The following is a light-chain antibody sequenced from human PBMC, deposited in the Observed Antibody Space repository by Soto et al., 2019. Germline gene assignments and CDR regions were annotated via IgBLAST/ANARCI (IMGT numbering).Light chain of an antibody. V-gene: IGLV1-51*01. CDR3: ASWDSSLTAGV. CDR1: SSNVAKYY. J-gene: IGLJ1*01. Sequence: QSVLTQPPSVSAAPGQKVTISCSGSSSNVAKYYVSWYQHLPGTATKLLIYDDDKRPSGIPDRFSVSKSGTSATLGITGLQTGDEADYYCASWDSSLTAGVFGTGTKVTVL. CDR2: DDD.